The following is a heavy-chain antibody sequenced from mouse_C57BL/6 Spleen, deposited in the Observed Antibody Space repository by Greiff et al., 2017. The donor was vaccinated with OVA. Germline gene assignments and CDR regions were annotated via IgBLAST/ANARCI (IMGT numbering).Heavy chain of an antibody. CDR2: INPSSGYT. Sequence: VQLQQSGAELARPGASVKMSCKASGYTFTSYTMHWVKQRHGQGLEWIGYINPSSGYTKYNQKFKDKATLTADKSSSTAYMQLSSLTSEDSAVYYCASYYYDDYAIDYWGQGTSVTVSS. CDR3: ASYYYDDYAIDY. J-gene: IGHJ4*01. D-gene: IGHD2-4*01. CDR1: GYTFTSYT. V-gene: IGHV1-4*01.